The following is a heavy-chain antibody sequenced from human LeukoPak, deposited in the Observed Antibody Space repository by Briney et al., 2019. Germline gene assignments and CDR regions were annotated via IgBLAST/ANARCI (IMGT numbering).Heavy chain of an antibody. CDR3: AREPGVGYQLCLLSYFDY. D-gene: IGHD2-2*01. CDR2: INPGGSST. V-gene: IGHV3-74*01. CDR1: GFTFSNYW. Sequence: GGSLRLFCAASGFTFSNYWMHWVRQVPGKGLVWVSRINPGGSSTTYADSVKGRFTISRDNAKNTLYLQMNSLRAEDTAVYYCAREPGVGYQLCLLSYFDYWGQGTLVTVSS. J-gene: IGHJ4*02.